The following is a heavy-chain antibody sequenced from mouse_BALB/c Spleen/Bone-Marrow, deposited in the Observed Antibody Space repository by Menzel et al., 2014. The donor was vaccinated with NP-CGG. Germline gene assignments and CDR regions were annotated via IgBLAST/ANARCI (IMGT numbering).Heavy chain of an antibody. D-gene: IGHD6-1*01. CDR3: ARPTPRYFAMDY. CDR1: GFSLTSYG. Sequence: VKLMESGPGLVAPSQSLSIACTVSGFSLTSYGVHWVRQPPGKGLEWLGVIWAGGSTNYNSALMSRLSISKDNSKSQVFLKMNSLQTDDTAMYYCARPTPRYFAMDYWGQGTSVTVSP. CDR2: IWAGGST. V-gene: IGHV2-9*02. J-gene: IGHJ4*01.